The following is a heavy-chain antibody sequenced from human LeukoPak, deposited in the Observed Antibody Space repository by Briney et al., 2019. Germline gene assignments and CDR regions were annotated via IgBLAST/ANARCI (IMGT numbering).Heavy chain of an antibody. J-gene: IGHJ4*02. Sequence: GGSLRLSCAASGFSFSSFVMSWVRQAPGKGLEWVSAISGSGGSTYYADSVKGRFTISRDNSKNTLYLQMNSLRAEDTAVYYCAKARELLGEASDYWGQGTLVTVSS. CDR1: GFSFSSFV. D-gene: IGHD1-26*01. CDR2: ISGSGGST. V-gene: IGHV3-23*01. CDR3: AKARELLGEASDY.